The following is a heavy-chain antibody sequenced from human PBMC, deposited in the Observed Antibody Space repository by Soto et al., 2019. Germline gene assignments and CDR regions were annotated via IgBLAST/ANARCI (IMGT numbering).Heavy chain of an antibody. V-gene: IGHV1-69*13. J-gene: IGHJ6*02. D-gene: IGHD2-2*01. Sequence: SVKVACKASGGTFSSYAISWVRQAPGKGLEWMGGIIPISGTANYAQKFQGRVTITADESTSTAYMELSSLRSEDTAVYYCARSQGSSTSLEIYYYYYYGMDVWGQGTTVTVS. CDR2: IIPISGTA. CDR1: GGTFSSYA. CDR3: ARSQGSSTSLEIYYYYYYGMDV.